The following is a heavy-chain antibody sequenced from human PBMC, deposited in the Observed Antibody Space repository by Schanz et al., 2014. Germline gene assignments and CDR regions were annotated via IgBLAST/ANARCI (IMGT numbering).Heavy chain of an antibody. D-gene: IGHD3-3*01. V-gene: IGHV1-69*09. Sequence: QVQLVQSGPAVKKPGSSVTVSCKASGDTLSSYGISWVRQAPGQGLEWMGRIIPNLGSANYAQKFQGRVTITADKSTSTVYMELSSLRPEHTAIYYCARGNTIFGVVILGWLDPWGQGTLVTVSS. CDR2: IIPNLGSA. J-gene: IGHJ5*02. CDR1: GDTLSSYG. CDR3: ARGNTIFGVVILGWLDP.